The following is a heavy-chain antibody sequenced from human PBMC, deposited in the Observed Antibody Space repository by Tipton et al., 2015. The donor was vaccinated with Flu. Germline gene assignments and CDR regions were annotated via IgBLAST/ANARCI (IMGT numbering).Heavy chain of an antibody. J-gene: IGHJ4*02. D-gene: IGHD2-21*01. CDR2: IYHSGST. CDR3: ARSIPQEFDY. V-gene: IGHV4-59*08. Sequence: GLVKPSETLSLTCTVSGGSISSYYRSWIRQPPGKGLEWIGSIYHSGSTYYNPSLKSRVTISVDTSKNQFSLKLSSVTAADTAVYYCARSIPQEFDYWGQGTLVTVSS. CDR1: GGSISSYY.